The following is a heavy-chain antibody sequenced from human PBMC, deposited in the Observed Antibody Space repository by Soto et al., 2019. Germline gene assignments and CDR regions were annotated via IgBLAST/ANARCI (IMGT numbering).Heavy chain of an antibody. J-gene: IGHJ4*02. D-gene: IGHD6-19*01. CDR3: ARAVAGPKQIDY. CDR2: IYYSGST. V-gene: IGHV4-59*01. CDR1: GGSISSYY. Sequence: SETLSLTCTVSGGSISSYYWSWIRQPPGKGLEWIGYIYYSGSTNYNPSLESRVTISVDTSKNQFSLKLSSVTAADTAVYYCARAVAGPKQIDYWGQGTLVTVSS.